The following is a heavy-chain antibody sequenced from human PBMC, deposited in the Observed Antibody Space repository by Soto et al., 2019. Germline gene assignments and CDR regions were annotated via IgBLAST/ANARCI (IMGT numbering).Heavy chain of an antibody. J-gene: IGHJ4*02. CDR3: ARAIAVAGTGFDY. CDR1: GGSISSYY. Sequence: PSETLSLTCTVSGGSISSYYWSWIRQPPGEGLEWIGYIYYSGSTNYNPSLKSRVTISVDTSKNQFSLKLSSVTAADTAVYYCARAIAVAGTGFDYWGQGTLVTVSS. D-gene: IGHD6-19*01. CDR2: IYYSGST. V-gene: IGHV4-59*01.